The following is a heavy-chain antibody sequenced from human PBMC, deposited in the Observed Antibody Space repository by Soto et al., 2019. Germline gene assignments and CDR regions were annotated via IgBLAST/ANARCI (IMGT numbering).Heavy chain of an antibody. D-gene: IGHD1-26*01. CDR1: GLSVSSND. V-gene: IGHV3-66*01. J-gene: IGHJ4*02. CDR3: AKGYSGSYYGVFDY. CDR2: IYSVDNT. Sequence: GGSLRLSCAASGLSVSSNDMSWVRQAPGKGLECVSIIYSVDNTFYVDSVKGRFIISRDNSKNTLYLQMNSLRAEDTAVYYCAKGYSGSYYGVFDYWGQGTLVTVSS.